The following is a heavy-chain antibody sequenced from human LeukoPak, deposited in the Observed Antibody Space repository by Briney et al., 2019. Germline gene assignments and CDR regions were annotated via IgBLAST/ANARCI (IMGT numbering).Heavy chain of an antibody. J-gene: IGHJ4*02. Sequence: PSETLSLTCAVYGGSFSGYYWSWIRQPPGKGLEWIGEINHRGSTNYSPSLKSRVTISVDTSKNQFSLKLSSVTAADTAVYYCARGWSVILWFGESTNFDYWGQGTLVTVSS. CDR1: GGSFSGYY. D-gene: IGHD3-10*01. V-gene: IGHV4-34*01. CDR2: INHRGST. CDR3: ARGWSVILWFGESTNFDY.